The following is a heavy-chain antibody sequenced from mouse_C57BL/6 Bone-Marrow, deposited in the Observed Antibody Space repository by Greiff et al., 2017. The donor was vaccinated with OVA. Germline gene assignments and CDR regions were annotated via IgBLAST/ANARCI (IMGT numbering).Heavy chain of an antibody. V-gene: IGHV1-63*01. D-gene: IGHD1-1*01. J-gene: IGHJ4*01. CDR1: GYTFTNYW. CDR2: IYPGGGYT. Sequence: QVQLQQSGAELVRPGTSVKMSCKASGYTFTNYWIGWAKQRPGHGLEWIGDIYPGGGYTNYNEKFKGKATLTADKSSSTAYMQFSSLTSEDSAIYYCARRITTGVARIDYWGQGTSVTVSS. CDR3: ARRITTGVARIDY.